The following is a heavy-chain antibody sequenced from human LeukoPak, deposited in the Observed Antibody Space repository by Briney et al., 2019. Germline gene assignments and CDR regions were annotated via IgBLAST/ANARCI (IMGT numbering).Heavy chain of an antibody. J-gene: IGHJ4*02. CDR2: ISSSSSYI. CDR1: GFTFSSYS. CDR3: ARDHWQQLGSFDY. Sequence: GGSLRLSCAASGFTFSSYSMNWVRQAPGKGLEWVSSISSSSSYIYYADSVKGRFTISRDNAKNSLYLQMNSLRAEDTAVYYCARDHWQQLGSFDYWGQGTLVTVSS. D-gene: IGHD6-13*01. V-gene: IGHV3-21*01.